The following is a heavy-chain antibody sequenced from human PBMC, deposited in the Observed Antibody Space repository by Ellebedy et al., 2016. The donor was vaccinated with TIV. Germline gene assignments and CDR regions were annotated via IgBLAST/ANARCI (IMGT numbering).Heavy chain of an antibody. D-gene: IGHD5-18*01. J-gene: IGHJ4*02. CDR2: ISAYNGNT. CDR3: ARDEEGGYSYGYGERSFDY. Sequence: ASVKVSXKASGYTFTSYGISWVRQAPGQGLEWMGWISAYNGNTNYAQKLQGRVTMTTDTSTSTAYMELRSLRSDDTAVYYCARDEEGGYSYGYGERSFDYWGQGTLVTVSS. V-gene: IGHV1-18*01. CDR1: GYTFTSYG.